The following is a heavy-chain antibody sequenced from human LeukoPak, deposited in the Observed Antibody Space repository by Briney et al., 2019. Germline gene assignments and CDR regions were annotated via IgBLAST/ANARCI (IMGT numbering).Heavy chain of an antibody. Sequence: PGGSLRLSCAASGFTFDDYGMSWVRQAPGKGREWVSGINWNGGSTGYADSVKGRFTISRDNAKNSLYLQMNSLRAEDTALYYCARDGYCSSTSCYRHRGAFDIWGQGTMVTVSS. J-gene: IGHJ3*02. V-gene: IGHV3-20*04. CDR3: ARDGYCSSTSCYRHRGAFDI. CDR2: INWNGGST. CDR1: GFTFDDYG. D-gene: IGHD2-2*03.